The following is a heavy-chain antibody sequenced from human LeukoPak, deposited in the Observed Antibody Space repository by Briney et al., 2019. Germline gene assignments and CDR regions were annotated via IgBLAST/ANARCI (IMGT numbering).Heavy chain of an antibody. J-gene: IGHJ4*02. CDR2: IYYTGST. D-gene: IGHD3-10*01. V-gene: IGHV4-59*08. CDR3: ARRKWFGELFPYYFDY. Sequence: PSETLSLTCTVSGGSISSYYWSWIRQPPGKGLEWIGYIYYTGSTNYSPSLKSRVTISVDTSKNQFSLRLSSVTAADTAVYYCARRKWFGELFPYYFDYWGQGTLVTVSS. CDR1: GGSISSYY.